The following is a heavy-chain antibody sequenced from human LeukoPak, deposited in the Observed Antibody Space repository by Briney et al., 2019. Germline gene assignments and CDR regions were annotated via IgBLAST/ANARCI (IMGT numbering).Heavy chain of an antibody. D-gene: IGHD2-15*01. V-gene: IGHV1-2*04. Sequence: ASVKVSCKASGYTFTSYGISWVRQAPGQGLGWMGWINPNSGGTNYAQKFQGWVTMTRDTSISTAYMELSRLRSDDTAVYYCARDVVGRGYCSGGTCFPDYYGMDVWGQGTTVTVSS. J-gene: IGHJ6*02. CDR3: ARDVVGRGYCSGGTCFPDYYGMDV. CDR2: INPNSGGT. CDR1: GYTFTSYG.